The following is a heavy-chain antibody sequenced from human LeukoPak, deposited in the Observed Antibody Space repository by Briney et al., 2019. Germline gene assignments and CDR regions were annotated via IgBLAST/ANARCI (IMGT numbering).Heavy chain of an antibody. CDR1: GFTFSTYG. J-gene: IGHJ3*02. CDR2: IWYDGSNK. CDR3: ARDYYYDSSLAFDI. V-gene: IGHV3-33*08. Sequence: GGSLRLSCAASGFTFSTYGMHWVRQAPGKGLEWVAAIWYDGSNKHYADSVKGRFTISRDNSKNTLYLQMNSLRAEDTAVYYCARDYYYDSSLAFDIWGQGTMVTVSS. D-gene: IGHD3-22*01.